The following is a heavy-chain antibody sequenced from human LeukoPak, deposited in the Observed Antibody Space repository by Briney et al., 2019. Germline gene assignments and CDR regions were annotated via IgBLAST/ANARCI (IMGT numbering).Heavy chain of an antibody. CDR2: ITGSDSST. CDR3: ARVTSSSSPRFDY. Sequence: GGSLRLSCAASGFAFSSYRMNWVRQAPGKGLEWVSYITGSDSSTYYADSVKGRFTISRDNAKNSLYLQMNSLRAEDTAVYYCARVTSSSSPRFDYWGQGTLVTVSS. V-gene: IGHV3-48*04. CDR1: GFAFSSYR. J-gene: IGHJ4*02. D-gene: IGHD6-6*01.